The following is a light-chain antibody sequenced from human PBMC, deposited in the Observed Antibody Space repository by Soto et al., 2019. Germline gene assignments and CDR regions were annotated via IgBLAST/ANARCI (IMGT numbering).Light chain of an antibody. J-gene: IGLJ2*01. CDR2: SNN. CDR3: AAWDDSLNGVV. V-gene: IGLV1-44*01. CDR1: SSNIGSYT. Sequence: QPVLTLPPSASGTPGQRVTISCSGSSSNIGSYTVNWYQQLPGTAPKLLIYSNNQRPSGVPDRFSGSKSGTSVSLAISGLQSEDEADYYCAAWDDSLNGVVFGGGTKLTVL.